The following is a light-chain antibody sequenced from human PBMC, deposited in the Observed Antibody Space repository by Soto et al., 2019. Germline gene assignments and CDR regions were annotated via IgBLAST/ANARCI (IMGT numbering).Light chain of an antibody. CDR2: STN. CDR1: SGSVSTSYY. Sequence: AVVTQEPSFSVSPGRTVTLTCGLSSGSVSTSYYPSWYQQTPGQAPRTLIYSTNTRSSGVPDRFSGSILGNKAALTITGAQADDESDYYCVLYMGSNWVFGGGTKLTVL. V-gene: IGLV8-61*01. J-gene: IGLJ3*02. CDR3: VLYMGSNWV.